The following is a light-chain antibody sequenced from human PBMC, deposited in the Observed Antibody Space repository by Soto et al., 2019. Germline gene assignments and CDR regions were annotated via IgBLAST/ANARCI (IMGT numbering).Light chain of an antibody. V-gene: IGKV1-39*01. J-gene: IGKJ1*01. CDR2: AAS. CDR1: QSVDTY. Sequence: DIQMTQSPSSLSASVGDTVTISCRASQSVDTYVKWYQHTPGKAPKLLIYAASRLHSGGPSRFSGSGSETDFTLTISSLEPEDFATYFCQQSYITPPTTFGQGTKVDIK. CDR3: QQSYITPPTT.